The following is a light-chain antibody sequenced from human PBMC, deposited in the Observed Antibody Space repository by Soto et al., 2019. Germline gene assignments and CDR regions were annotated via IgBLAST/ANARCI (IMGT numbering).Light chain of an antibody. V-gene: IGKV1-5*01. CDR2: DAS. CDR3: QQYNSYLYT. CDR1: QSISSW. Sequence: DIQMTQSPSTLSASVGDRVTITCRASQSISSWLAWYQQKPGQAPKLLIYDASSLESGVPSRFSGSGSGTEFTLTISSLQPDNCATYYCQQYNSYLYTFGQGTKLEIK. J-gene: IGKJ2*01.